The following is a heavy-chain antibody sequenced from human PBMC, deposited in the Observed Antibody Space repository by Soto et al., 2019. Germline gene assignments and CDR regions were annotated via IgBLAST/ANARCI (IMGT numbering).Heavy chain of an antibody. Sequence: PGGSLRLSCAASGFTFSNHYMEWVRQAPGKGREWVGRTRNKVDSYTTEYAASVRGRFTFGRDDSKTSLYLQMNSLKTEDTALYYCATGTVGAMDYWGQGTLVTVAS. D-gene: IGHD1-26*01. CDR1: GFTFSNHY. CDR3: ATGTVGAMDY. CDR2: TRNKVDSYTT. J-gene: IGHJ4*02. V-gene: IGHV3-72*01.